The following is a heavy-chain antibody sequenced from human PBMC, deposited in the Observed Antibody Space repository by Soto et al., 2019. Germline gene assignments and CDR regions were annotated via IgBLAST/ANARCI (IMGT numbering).Heavy chain of an antibody. V-gene: IGHV4-59*01. CDR1: GDSISIYY. D-gene: IGHD4-17*01. CDR2: INYSGST. CDR3: ARGLRWSDY. Sequence: SETLSLTCTVSGDSISIYYWSWIRQPPGKGLAWIGNINYSGSTNYNPSLKGQVTISVDTHNNQLSLKLSSVPAADTAVYYCARGLRWSDYWGQGTLVTVSS. J-gene: IGHJ4*02.